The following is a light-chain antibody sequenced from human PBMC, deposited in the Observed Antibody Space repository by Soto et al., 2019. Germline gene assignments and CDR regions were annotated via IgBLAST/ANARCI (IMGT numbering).Light chain of an antibody. CDR1: QSISSY. CDR2: AAS. CDR3: QQSYSGPLT. V-gene: IGKV1-39*01. Sequence: DIQMTQSPSSLSASVGDRVTITCRVSQSISSYLNWYQQKPGKAPKVLIYAASSLQSGVPSRFSGIGSGTDFTLSISSLQPEDFATYYCQQSYSGPLTFGGGTKVEIK. J-gene: IGKJ4*01.